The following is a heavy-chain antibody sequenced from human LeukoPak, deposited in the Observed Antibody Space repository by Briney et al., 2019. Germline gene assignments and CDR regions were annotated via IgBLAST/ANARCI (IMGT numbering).Heavy chain of an antibody. Sequence: GESLKISCKGSGYSFTSYWIGWVRQMPGKGLEWMGIIYPGDSDTRYSPSYQGQVTISADKSISTAYLQWSSLKASDTAMYYCARLIAVAGNAFDIWGQGTMVTVSS. CDR2: IYPGDSDT. CDR1: GYSFTSYW. J-gene: IGHJ3*02. V-gene: IGHV5-51*01. CDR3: ARLIAVAGNAFDI. D-gene: IGHD6-19*01.